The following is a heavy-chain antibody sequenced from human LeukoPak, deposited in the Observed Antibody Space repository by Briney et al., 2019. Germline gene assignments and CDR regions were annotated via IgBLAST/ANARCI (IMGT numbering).Heavy chain of an antibody. Sequence: GGSLRLSCAASGFTFSSYAMHWVRQAPGKGLEYVSAISSNGGSTYYANSVKGRFTISRDNSKNTLYLRMGSLRAEDMAVYYCARGQYRSQKIVVVPAATDFDYWGQGTLVTVSS. CDR2: ISSNGGST. CDR3: ARGQYRSQKIVVVPAATDFDY. J-gene: IGHJ4*02. V-gene: IGHV3-64*01. D-gene: IGHD2-2*01. CDR1: GFTFSSYA.